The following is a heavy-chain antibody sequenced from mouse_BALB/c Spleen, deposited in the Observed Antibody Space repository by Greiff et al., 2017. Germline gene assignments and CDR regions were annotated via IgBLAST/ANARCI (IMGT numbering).Heavy chain of an antibody. CDR1: GYSISSDYA. J-gene: IGHJ3*01. CDR3: ARTGGYVGFAY. V-gene: IGHV3-2*02. D-gene: IGHD1-2*01. Sequence: EVQLQESGPGLVKPSQSLSLTCTVPGYSISSDYAWNWIRQFPGNKLEWMGYISYSGSTSYNPSLKSRISITRDTSKNQFFLQLNSVTTEDTATYYCARTGGYVGFAYWGQGTLVTVSA. CDR2: ISYSGST.